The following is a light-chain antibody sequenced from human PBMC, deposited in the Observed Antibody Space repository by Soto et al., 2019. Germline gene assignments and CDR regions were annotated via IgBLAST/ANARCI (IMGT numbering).Light chain of an antibody. J-gene: IGLJ1*01. Sequence: QSALTQPASVSGSPGQSITISCTGTSSDVGGYNYVSWYQQHPGKAPKLMIYDVSNRPSGVSNRFSGSKSANTASLTISGLQAEDEADYYCSSHTSSSTSYVFGTGTKDT. V-gene: IGLV2-14*01. CDR1: SSDVGGYNY. CDR2: DVS. CDR3: SSHTSSSTSYV.